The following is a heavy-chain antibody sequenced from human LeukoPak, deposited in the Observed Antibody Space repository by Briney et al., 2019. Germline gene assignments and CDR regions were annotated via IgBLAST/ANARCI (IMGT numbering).Heavy chain of an antibody. CDR1: GGSINSYY. D-gene: IGHD3-10*01. J-gene: IGHJ4*02. Sequence: NPSETLSLTCTVSGGSINSYYWSWIRQPPGKGLEWIGYIYYSGTTNYNPSLNSRVTISVDTSKNQFSLRLSSVTAADTAVYYCARYGITIVRGGKYYFDSWGQGTLVTVSS. CDR2: IYYSGTT. CDR3: ARYGITIVRGGKYYFDS. V-gene: IGHV4-59*08.